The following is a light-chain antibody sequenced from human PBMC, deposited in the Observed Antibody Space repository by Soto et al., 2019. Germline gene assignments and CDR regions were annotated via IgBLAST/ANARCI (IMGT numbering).Light chain of an antibody. V-gene: IGLV2-14*01. CDR2: EVS. CDR1: SSDVGGYNY. Sequence: QSALTQPASVSGSPGQSITISCTGTSSDVGGYNYVSWYQQHPGKAPKLMIYEVSNRPSGVSHRFSGSKFGNTASLTISGLQAEDEADYHCSSYSSGSTLYVFGTGTKLTVL. CDR3: SSYSSGSTLYV. J-gene: IGLJ1*01.